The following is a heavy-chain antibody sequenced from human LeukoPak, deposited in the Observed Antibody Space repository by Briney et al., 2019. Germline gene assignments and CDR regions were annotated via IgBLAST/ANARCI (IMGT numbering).Heavy chain of an antibody. Sequence: SETLSLTCTVSGGSVSSGSYYWSWIRQPPGKGLEWIGYIYYSGSTNYNPSLKSRVTISVDTSKNQFSLKLSSVTAADTAVYYCASFDVPNDSSGYYSRRYFDLWGRGTLVTVSS. J-gene: IGHJ2*01. CDR1: GGSVSSGSYY. CDR2: IYYSGST. D-gene: IGHD3-22*01. V-gene: IGHV4-61*01. CDR3: ASFDVPNDSSGYYSRRYFDL.